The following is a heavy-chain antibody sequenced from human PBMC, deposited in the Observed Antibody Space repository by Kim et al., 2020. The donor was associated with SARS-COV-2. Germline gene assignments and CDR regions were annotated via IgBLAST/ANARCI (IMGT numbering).Heavy chain of an antibody. CDR2: ICDNGGST. Sequence: GGSLRLSCAASGFTFNSYAMSWVRQAPGKGLEWVAAICDNGGSTYYADSVKGRFTISRDNSKNTLYLQMNSLRAEDTAVYYCAKADLPQLGYYFDYSGDGTLVSVSP. D-gene: IGHD6-13*01. V-gene: IGHV3-23*01. CDR1: GFTFNSYA. J-gene: IGHJ4*01. CDR3: AKADLPQLGYYFDY.